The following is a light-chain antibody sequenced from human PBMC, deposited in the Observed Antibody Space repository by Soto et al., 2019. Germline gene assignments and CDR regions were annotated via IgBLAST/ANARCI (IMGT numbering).Light chain of an antibody. Sequence: QSVLTQPASLSGSPGQSITISCTGTSSDIGAYDYVSRFQQHPGKATKLMISEVNNRPSGVSNRVSGSRSGTSASLAITGLQAEDEDDYYCQSYDSSLSGFYAFGTGTKVTVL. V-gene: IGLV2-14*01. CDR2: EVN. J-gene: IGLJ1*01. CDR1: SSDIGAYDY. CDR3: QSYDSSLSGFYA.